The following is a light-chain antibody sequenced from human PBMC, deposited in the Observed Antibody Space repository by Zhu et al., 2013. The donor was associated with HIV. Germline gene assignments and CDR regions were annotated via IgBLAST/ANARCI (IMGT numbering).Light chain of an antibody. CDR3: MQNIQLPLT. J-gene: IGKJ4*01. CDR2: EVF. Sequence: DIVMTQSPLSLSVTPGQPASISCKSSQSLLHGNGKTYMYWYLHKSGQPPQLLIYEVFNRFSGVPDRFSGSGTGTDFTLKISRVEAEDAGVYYCMQNIQLPLTFGGGTRVEIK. CDR1: QSLLHGNGKTY. V-gene: IGKV2D-29*01.